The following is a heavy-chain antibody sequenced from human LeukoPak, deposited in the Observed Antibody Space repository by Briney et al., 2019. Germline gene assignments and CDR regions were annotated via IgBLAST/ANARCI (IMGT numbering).Heavy chain of an antibody. CDR3: AKQKQQLVSNNPFDY. CDR2: IKQDGSEK. J-gene: IGHJ4*02. V-gene: IGHV3-7*03. Sequence: GGSLRLSCAASGFTFSSYWMSWVRQAPGKGLEWVANIKQDGSEKYYVDSVKGRFTISRDNSKNTLYLQMNSLRAEDTAVYYCAKQKQQLVSNNPFDYWGQGTLVTVSS. CDR1: GFTFSSYW. D-gene: IGHD6-13*01.